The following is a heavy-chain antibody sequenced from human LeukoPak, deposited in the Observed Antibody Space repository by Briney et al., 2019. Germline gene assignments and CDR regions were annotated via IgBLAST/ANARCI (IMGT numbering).Heavy chain of an antibody. V-gene: IGHV3-48*01. J-gene: IGHJ4*02. CDR3: ARAAYDLLDY. CDR2: ISSSNSTI. Sequence: GGSLRLSCAASGFTFSSYSMNWVRQAPGKGLEWVSYISSSNSTIYYADSVKGRFTISRDNAKNSLYLQMNSLRAEDTAVYYCARAAYDLLDYWGQGTLVTVSS. CDR1: GFTFSSYS. D-gene: IGHD3-16*01.